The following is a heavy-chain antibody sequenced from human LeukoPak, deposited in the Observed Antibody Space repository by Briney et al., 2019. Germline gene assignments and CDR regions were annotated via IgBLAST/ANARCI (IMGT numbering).Heavy chain of an antibody. CDR1: GYCFTCYL. CDR3: ARHFDIAAAGYYFDC. J-gene: IGHJ4*02. D-gene: IGHD6-13*01. V-gene: IGHV5-51*01. CDR2: IYGGTSYK. Sequence: HGESLKISSTCSGYCFTCYLSGWVRPMPGKGLEWRGIIYGGTSYKRYSRSFQGQVTRPEDKSISTAYLQWGRLKAWDTGMYYCARHFDIAAAGYYFDCWGQGTLVPLSS.